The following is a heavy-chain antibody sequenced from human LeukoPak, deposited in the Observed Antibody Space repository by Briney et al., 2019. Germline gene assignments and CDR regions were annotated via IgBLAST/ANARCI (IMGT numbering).Heavy chain of an antibody. V-gene: IGHV3-7*01. CDR3: ARAGAVVDNWFDP. J-gene: IGHJ5*02. Sequence: GGSLRLSCAASGFSFGNYWMSWVRQAPGKGLEWVANIKQDESEKYYVDSVRGRFIISRDNAKNSLYLQINSLRAEDTAVYYCARAGAVVDNWFDPWGQGTLVTVSS. CDR1: GFSFGNYW. CDR2: IKQDESEK. D-gene: IGHD2-15*01.